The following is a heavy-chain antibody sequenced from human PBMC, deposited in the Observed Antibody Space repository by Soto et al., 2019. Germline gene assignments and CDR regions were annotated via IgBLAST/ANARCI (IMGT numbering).Heavy chain of an antibody. D-gene: IGHD4-17*01. CDR1: GGSISTNSYY. J-gene: IGHJ4*02. Sequence: PSETLSLTCTVSGGSISTNSYYGGWIRQPPGRGLEWIGCAHSTGSTHYNPSLKSRVNIYIDTSKNQFSLKLSSVTASDTAVYYCASGSTVAPGDFWGQGTLVTVSS. CDR2: AHSTGST. CDR3: ASGSTVAPGDF. V-gene: IGHV4-39*01.